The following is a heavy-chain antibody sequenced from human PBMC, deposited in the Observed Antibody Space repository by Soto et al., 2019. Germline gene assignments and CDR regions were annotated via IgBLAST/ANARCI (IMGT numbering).Heavy chain of an antibody. CDR2: IYPGDSDT. CDR1: GYSFTSYW. V-gene: IGHV5-51*01. Sequence: GESLKISCKGSGYSFTSYWIGWVRQMPGKGLEWMGIIYPGDSDTRYSPSFQGQVTISADKSISTAYLQWSSLKASDTAMYYCASLEYDFWSGSNFDYWGQGTLVTVSS. J-gene: IGHJ4*02. CDR3: ASLEYDFWSGSNFDY. D-gene: IGHD3-3*01.